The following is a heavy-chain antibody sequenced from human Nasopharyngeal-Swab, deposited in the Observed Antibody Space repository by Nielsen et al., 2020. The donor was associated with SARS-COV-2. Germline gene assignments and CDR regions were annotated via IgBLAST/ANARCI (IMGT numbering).Heavy chain of an antibody. CDR3: ARAYYDFWSGPGYYYYYMDV. V-gene: IGHV3-7*03. Sequence: VRQAPGKGLEWVANIKQDGSEKYYVDSVKGRFTVSRDNSKNTLYLQMNSLRAEDTAVYYCARAYYDFWSGPGYYYYYMDVWGKGTTVTVSS. J-gene: IGHJ6*03. D-gene: IGHD3-3*01. CDR2: IKQDGSEK.